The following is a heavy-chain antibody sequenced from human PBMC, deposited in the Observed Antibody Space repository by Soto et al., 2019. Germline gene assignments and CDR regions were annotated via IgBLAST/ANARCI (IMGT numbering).Heavy chain of an antibody. Sequence: GGSLRLSCAASGFTFSSYGMHWVRQAPGKGLEWVAVIWYDGSNKYYADSVKGRFTISRDNSKNTLYLQMNSLRAEDTAVYYCARDPTQNLYVVVPAPIDYWGQGTLVTVSS. D-gene: IGHD2-2*01. J-gene: IGHJ4*02. CDR2: IWYDGSNK. CDR1: GFTFSSYG. V-gene: IGHV3-33*01. CDR3: ARDPTQNLYVVVPAPIDY.